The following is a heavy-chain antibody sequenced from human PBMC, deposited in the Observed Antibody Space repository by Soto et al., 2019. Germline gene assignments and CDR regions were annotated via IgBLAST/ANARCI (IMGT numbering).Heavy chain of an antibody. CDR3: AVQRVGSYYYYYGMDV. CDR2: ISYDGSNK. CDR1: GFTFSSYG. Sequence: GGSLRLSCAASGFTFSSYGMHWVRQAPGKGLEWVAVISYDGSNKYYADSVKGRFTISRDNSKNTLYLQMNSLRAEDTAVYYCAVQRVGSYYYYYGMDVWGQGTTVTVSS. V-gene: IGHV3-30*03. J-gene: IGHJ6*02. D-gene: IGHD3-10*01.